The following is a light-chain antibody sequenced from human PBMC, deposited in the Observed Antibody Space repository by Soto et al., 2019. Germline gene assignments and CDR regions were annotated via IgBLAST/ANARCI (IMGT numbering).Light chain of an antibody. CDR2: DAS. V-gene: IGKV1-13*02. CDR3: RPFNSYPQ. Sequence: AIQLTQSPSSLSASVGDRVTITCRASQGISSALAWYQQQPGKAPKLLIYDASSLESGVPSRFSGSGSGTDFTLDISSLQPEDFASYYWRPFNSYPQFGQGNKVEIK. CDR1: QGISSA. J-gene: IGKJ1*01.